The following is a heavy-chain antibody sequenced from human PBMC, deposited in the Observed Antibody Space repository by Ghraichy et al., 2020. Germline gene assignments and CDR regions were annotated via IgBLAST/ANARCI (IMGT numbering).Heavy chain of an antibody. CDR2: ISSSSSSI. D-gene: IGHD3-16*01. V-gene: IGHV3-21*01. Sequence: GGSLRLSCTASGFTFGSYTMSWVRQTPGKGLEWVSSISSSSSSIYYADSLKGRFTISRDNVKKILYLQISSLSADDTAVYYCARDLGDYMDVWGKGTTVTGSS. CDR1: GFTFGSYT. J-gene: IGHJ6*03. CDR3: ARDLGDYMDV.